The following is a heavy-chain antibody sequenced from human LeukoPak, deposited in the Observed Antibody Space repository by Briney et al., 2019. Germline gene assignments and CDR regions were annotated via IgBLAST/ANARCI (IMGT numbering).Heavy chain of an antibody. Sequence: GESLKISCKGSGYSFTSYWIGWVRQMPGKGLEWMGIIYPGDSDTRYSPSFQGQATISADKSISTAYLQWSSLKASDTAMYYCATPATVTTFAFDIWGQGTMVTVSS. J-gene: IGHJ3*02. CDR2: IYPGDSDT. CDR3: ATPATVTTFAFDI. CDR1: GYSFTSYW. V-gene: IGHV5-51*01. D-gene: IGHD4-17*01.